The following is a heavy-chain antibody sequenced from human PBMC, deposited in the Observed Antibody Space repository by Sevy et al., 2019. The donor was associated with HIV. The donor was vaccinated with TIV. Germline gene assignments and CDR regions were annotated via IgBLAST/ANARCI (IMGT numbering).Heavy chain of an antibody. J-gene: IGHJ6*02. CDR2: IDPSDSYT. Sequence: GESLKISCQASGYKFSNYRIAWVRQMPGKGLEWMGKIDPSDSYTSYSPSFQGHVTISADKSVSTVYLQWSSLKASDTATYYCAKNKDIVTVIAASTYGLDVWVQGTTVTVS. CDR3: AKNKDIVTVIAASTYGLDV. D-gene: IGHD2-15*01. V-gene: IGHV5-10-1*01. CDR1: GYKFSNYR.